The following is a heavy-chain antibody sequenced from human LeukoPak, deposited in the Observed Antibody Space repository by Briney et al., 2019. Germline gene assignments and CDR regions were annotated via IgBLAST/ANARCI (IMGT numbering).Heavy chain of an antibody. CDR2: IIPIFGTA. J-gene: IGHJ4*02. V-gene: IGHV1-69*13. Sequence: ASVKVSCKTSGGTFSSYAISWVRQAPGQGLEWMGGIIPIFGTANYAQKFQGRVTITADESTSTAYMELSSLRSEDTAVYYCARVPKLLWFGESPDLFDYWGQGTLVTVSS. CDR1: GGTFSSYA. D-gene: IGHD3-10*01. CDR3: ARVPKLLWFGESPDLFDY.